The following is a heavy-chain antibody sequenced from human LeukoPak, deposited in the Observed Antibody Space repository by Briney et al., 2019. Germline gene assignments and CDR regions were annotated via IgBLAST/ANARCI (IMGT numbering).Heavy chain of an antibody. D-gene: IGHD3-22*01. CDR3: ARSNSPGGYDSSGYYQEGFDY. CDR2: ISSSGSTI. J-gene: IGHJ4*02. V-gene: IGHV3-48*03. CDR1: GFTFSSYE. Sequence: GGSLRLSCAASGFTFSSYEMNWVRQAPGKGLEWVSYISSSGSTIYYADSVKGRFTISRDNAKNSLYLQMNSLRAEDTAVYYCARSNSPGGYDSSGYYQEGFDYWGQGTLVTVSS.